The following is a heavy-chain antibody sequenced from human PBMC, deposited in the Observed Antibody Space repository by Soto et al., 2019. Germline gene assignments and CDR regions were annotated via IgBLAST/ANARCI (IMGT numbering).Heavy chain of an antibody. CDR1: GFTFSDYY. V-gene: IGHV3-11*05. CDR3: AKGDALLWFGDMDFDY. D-gene: IGHD3-10*01. J-gene: IGHJ4*02. Sequence: GGSLRLSCAASGFTFSDYYMSWIRQAPGKGLEWVSCINTSSSYTKYADSVKGRFTISRDNAKNTLYLQMNSLRAEDTAVYYCAKGDALLWFGDMDFDYWGQGTLVTVSS. CDR2: INTSSSYT.